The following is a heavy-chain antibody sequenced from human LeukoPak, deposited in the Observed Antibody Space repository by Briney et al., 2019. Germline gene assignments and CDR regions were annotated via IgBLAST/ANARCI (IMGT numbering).Heavy chain of an antibody. CDR3: ARGTVGAPGFDY. Sequence: GGSLRLSCAASGLMFNGYWMHWFRQVPGKGLVWVSEINHGGNKKNYADSVWGRFTVSRDNAKDTVYLQMDRVSVGDTAVYYCARGTVGAPGFDYWGQGTLVSVSS. V-gene: IGHV3-74*01. CDR1: GLMFNGYW. J-gene: IGHJ4*02. CDR2: INHGGNKK. D-gene: IGHD6-13*01.